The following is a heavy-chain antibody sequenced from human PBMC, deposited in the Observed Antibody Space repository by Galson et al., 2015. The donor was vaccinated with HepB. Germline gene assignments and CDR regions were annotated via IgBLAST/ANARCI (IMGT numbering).Heavy chain of an antibody. CDR3: ARDGNPPELPGNFDY. Sequence: SLRISCAASGFTFSSYGMHWVRQAPGKGLEWVAVIWYDGSNKYYADSVKGRFTISRDNSKKTLYLQMNSLRAEDTAVYYCARDGNPPELPGNFDYWGQGTLVTVSS. CDR1: GFTFSSYG. CDR2: IWYDGSNK. J-gene: IGHJ4*02. D-gene: IGHD1-26*01. V-gene: IGHV3-33*01.